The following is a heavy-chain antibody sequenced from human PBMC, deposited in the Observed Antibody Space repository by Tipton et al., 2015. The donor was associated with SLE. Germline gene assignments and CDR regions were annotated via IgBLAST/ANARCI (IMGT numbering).Heavy chain of an antibody. V-gene: IGHV4-39*07. D-gene: IGHD1-26*01. J-gene: IGHJ4*02. CDR3: ARAGSSPHFDY. CDR2: IYYSGST. CDR1: GGSISRSSYS. Sequence: GLVKPSETLSLTCTVSGGSISRSSYSWGWIRQPPGKRLEWLGSIYYSGSTYYNPSLKSRVTISVDTSKNQFSLKLSSVIAADTDVYYCARAGSSPHFDYWGQETLATVSS.